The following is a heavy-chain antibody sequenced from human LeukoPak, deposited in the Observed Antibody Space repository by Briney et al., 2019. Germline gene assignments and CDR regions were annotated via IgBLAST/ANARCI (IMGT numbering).Heavy chain of an antibody. CDR1: GGSFSGYY. CDR2: INHSGST. J-gene: IGHJ6*02. CDR3: ARGSGYAPYYYYGMDV. Sequence: SETLSLTCAVYGGSFSGYYWSWIRQPPGKGLEWIGEINHSGSTNYNPSLKSRVTISVGTSKNQFSLKLSSVTAADTAVYYCARGSGYAPYYYYGMDVWGQGTTVTVSS. D-gene: IGHD3-10*01. V-gene: IGHV4-34*01.